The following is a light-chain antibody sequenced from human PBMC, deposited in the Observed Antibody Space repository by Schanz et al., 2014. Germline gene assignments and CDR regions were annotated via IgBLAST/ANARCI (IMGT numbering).Light chain of an antibody. Sequence: QSALTQPASVSGSPGQSTTISCIGTSSDVGSYDLVSWYQHHPGKAPKIIIFEATERPSGVSNRFSGSKSGNTASLTISGLQAEDEADYYCCSYAGTYTPNWVFGGGTKVTVL. CDR1: SSDVGSYDL. CDR2: EAT. V-gene: IGLV2-23*01. CDR3: CSYAGTYTPNWV. J-gene: IGLJ3*02.